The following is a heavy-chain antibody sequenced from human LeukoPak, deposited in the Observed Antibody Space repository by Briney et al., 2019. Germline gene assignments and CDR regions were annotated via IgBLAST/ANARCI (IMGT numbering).Heavy chain of an antibody. CDR3: ARELAPDY. D-gene: IGHD6-6*01. CDR1: GYTFTGYY. J-gene: IGHJ4*02. CDR2: INPNSGGT. Sequence: ASVKVSCTASGYTFTGYYMHWVRQTPGQGLEWMGWINPNSGGTNYAQKFQGRVTMTRETTISTAYMGLSRLRSDDTAVYYCARELAPDYWGQGTLVTVSS. V-gene: IGHV1-2*02.